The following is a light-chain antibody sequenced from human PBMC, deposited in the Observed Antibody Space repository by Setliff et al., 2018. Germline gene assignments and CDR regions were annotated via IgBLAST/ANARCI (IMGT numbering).Light chain of an antibody. CDR3: QSCDSSLSGFV. V-gene: IGLV1-40*01. CDR2: AND. CDR1: SSNIGAGYD. J-gene: IGLJ1*01. Sequence: QSALTQPPSVSGAPGQRVTISCTGSSSNIGAGYDVHWYQQLPGRAPKLLIYANDNRPSGVPDRFSGSKSGTSASLAITGLQAEDEADYYCQSCDSSLSGFVFGTGTKGTVL.